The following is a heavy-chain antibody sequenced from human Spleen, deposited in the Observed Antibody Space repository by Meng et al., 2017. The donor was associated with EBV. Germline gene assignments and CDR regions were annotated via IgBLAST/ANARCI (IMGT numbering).Heavy chain of an antibody. CDR1: GGSFSGYY. V-gene: IGHV4-34*01. Sequence: QVQPQQWRPGLLKPSEPLSPTCAVYGGSFSGYYWSWIRQPPGKGLEWIGEINHSGSTNYNPSLKSRVTISVDTSKNQFSLKLSSVTAADTAVYYCARGRIVVVPAARVRFDPWGQGTLVTVSS. D-gene: IGHD2-2*01. J-gene: IGHJ5*02. CDR3: ARGRIVVVPAARVRFDP. CDR2: INHSGST.